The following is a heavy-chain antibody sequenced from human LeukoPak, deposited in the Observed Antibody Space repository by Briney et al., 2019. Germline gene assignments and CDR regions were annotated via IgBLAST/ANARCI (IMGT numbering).Heavy chain of an antibody. Sequence: GGSLRLSCAASGFTFSSYGMHWVRQAPGKGLEWVAFIRYDGSNKYYADSVKGRFTISRDNSKNTLYLQMNSLRAEDTAVYYCPKLTSYSISWYRWFDPWGQGTLVTVSS. CDR3: PKLTSYSISWYRWFDP. CDR2: IRYDGSNK. J-gene: IGHJ5*02. CDR1: GFTFSSYG. D-gene: IGHD6-13*01. V-gene: IGHV3-30*02.